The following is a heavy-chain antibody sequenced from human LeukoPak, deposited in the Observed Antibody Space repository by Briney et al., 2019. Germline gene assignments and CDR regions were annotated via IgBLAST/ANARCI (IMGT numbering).Heavy chain of an antibody. V-gene: IGHV1-2*02. CDR3: ARGYYYDSSGYYQLDY. CDR1: GYTFTGKY. Sequence: ASVKVSCKASGYTFTGKYMHWVRQAPGQGLEWMGWINPNSGGTNYVQKFQGRVTMTRDTSISTAYMELSRLRSDDTAVYYCARGYYYDSSGYYQLDYWGQGTLVTVSS. D-gene: IGHD3-22*01. CDR2: INPNSGGT. J-gene: IGHJ4*02.